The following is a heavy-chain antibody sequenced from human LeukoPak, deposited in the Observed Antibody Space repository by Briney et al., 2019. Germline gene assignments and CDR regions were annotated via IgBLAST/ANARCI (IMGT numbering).Heavy chain of an antibody. CDR2: IYSGGST. CDR3: ARSGWLQSY. D-gene: IGHD5-12*01. CDR1: GLTFSTYA. J-gene: IGHJ4*02. V-gene: IGHV3-66*01. Sequence: GGSLRLSCVASGLTFSTYAMSWVRQAPGKGLEWVSVIYSGGSTYYADSVKGRFTISRDNSKNTLYLQMNSLRAEDTAVYYCARSGWLQSYWGQGTLVTVSS.